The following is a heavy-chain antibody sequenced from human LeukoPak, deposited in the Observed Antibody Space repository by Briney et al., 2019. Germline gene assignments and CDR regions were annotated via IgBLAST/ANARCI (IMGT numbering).Heavy chain of an antibody. D-gene: IGHD3-10*01. Sequence: GGSLRLSCAASGFTFSFYGMNWVRQAPGKGLEWVSAISGSGGSTYYADSVRGRFAISRDNSQETLFLQMNSLRAEDTAVYYCARDFGYYFDYWGQGTLVTVSS. V-gene: IGHV3-23*01. J-gene: IGHJ4*02. CDR1: GFTFSFYG. CDR2: ISGSGGST. CDR3: ARDFGYYFDY.